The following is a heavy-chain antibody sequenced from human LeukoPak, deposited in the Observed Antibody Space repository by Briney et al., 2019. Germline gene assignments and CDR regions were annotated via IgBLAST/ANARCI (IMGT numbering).Heavy chain of an antibody. CDR1: GGSISSYY. CDR2: IYYSGST. Sequence: SETLSLTCTVSGGSISSYYWSWIRQPPGKGLEWIGYIYYSGSTNYNPSLKSRVTISVDTSKNQFSLKLSSVTAADTAVYYCASNGLRYFDWSDAFDIWGQGTMVTVSS. V-gene: IGHV4-59*01. D-gene: IGHD3-9*01. J-gene: IGHJ3*02. CDR3: ASNGLRYFDWSDAFDI.